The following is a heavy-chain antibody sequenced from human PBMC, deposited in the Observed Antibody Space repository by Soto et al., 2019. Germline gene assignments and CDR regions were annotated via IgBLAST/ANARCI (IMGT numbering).Heavy chain of an antibody. CDR3: ARRVPPGGNAFDI. CDR1: SGSISSSNW. D-gene: IGHD2-2*01. Sequence: SETLSVTCAVSSGSISSSNWWSWVRQPPGKGLEWIGEIYHSGSTNYNPSLKSRVTILVDKSKNQFSLKLSSVTAADTAVYYCARRVPPGGNAFDIWGQGTMVTVSS. J-gene: IGHJ3*02. V-gene: IGHV4-4*02. CDR2: IYHSGST.